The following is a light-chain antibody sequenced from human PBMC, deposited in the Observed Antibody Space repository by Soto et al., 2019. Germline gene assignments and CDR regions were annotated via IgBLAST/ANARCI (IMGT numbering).Light chain of an antibody. Sequence: DIQVTRSPSSLSASVVYIFTITCPASQNINNYLNWYQQKPGRAPKLLIYDASNLEAGVPSRFRGSGSGADFTFTISRLQPEDIATYYCQQYENLHTFGQGTRLEIK. V-gene: IGKV1-33*01. CDR3: QQYENLHT. CDR1: QNINNY. J-gene: IGKJ5*01. CDR2: DAS.